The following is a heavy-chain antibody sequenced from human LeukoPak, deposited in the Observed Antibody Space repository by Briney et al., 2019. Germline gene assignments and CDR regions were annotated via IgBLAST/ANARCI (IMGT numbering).Heavy chain of an antibody. CDR3: ARRGRGYSYGYSDY. CDR1: GVSISSSSYY. D-gene: IGHD5-18*01. J-gene: IGHJ4*02. V-gene: IGHV4-39*07. Sequence: SETLSLTCTVSGVSISSSSYYWGWIRQPPGKGLEWIGEINHSGSTNYNPSLKSRVTISVDTSKNQFSLKLSSVTAADTAVYYCARRGRGYSYGYSDYWGQGTLVTVSS. CDR2: INHSGST.